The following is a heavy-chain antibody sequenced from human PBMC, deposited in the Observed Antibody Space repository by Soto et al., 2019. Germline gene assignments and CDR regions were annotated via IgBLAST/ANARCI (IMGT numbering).Heavy chain of an antibody. CDR3: VRTAREGAVAPHWFDR. V-gene: IGHV4-30-2*05. D-gene: IGHD2-21*02. Sequence: PSETLSLTCAVSGGSISSGGYSWSWIRQPPGKGLEWIGYVYYTGSTYYNPSLMSRLTISVDTSKHQFSLKLTSVTAAETAVYYCVRTAREGAVAPHWFDRWGQGTQVTVSS. J-gene: IGHJ5*02. CDR2: VYYTGST. CDR1: GGSISSGGYS.